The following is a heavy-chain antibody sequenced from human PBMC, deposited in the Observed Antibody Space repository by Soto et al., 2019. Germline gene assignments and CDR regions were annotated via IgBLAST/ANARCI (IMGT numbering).Heavy chain of an antibody. CDR1: GYSLSSFG. CDR3: VRDMIVVTGIWNY. V-gene: IGHV1-18*04. D-gene: IGHD3-22*01. J-gene: IGHJ4*02. Sequence: ASVKVSCKGFGYSLSSFGFSWVRQAPGQGLEWMGWISGYNGDTKYAQKIQDRVTMTTDTATTTASMVLRSLSSDDTAIYYCVRDMIVVTGIWNYWGQATLATDSS. CDR2: ISGYNGDT.